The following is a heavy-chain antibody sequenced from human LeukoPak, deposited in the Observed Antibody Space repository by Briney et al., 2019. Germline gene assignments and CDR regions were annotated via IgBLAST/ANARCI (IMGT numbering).Heavy chain of an antibody. CDR3: AKLSSPSGWYYFDY. J-gene: IGHJ4*02. V-gene: IGHV3-23*01. D-gene: IGHD6-19*01. CDR2: ISGSGGST. Sequence: GGSLRLSCAGSGFTFSTYAMSWVRQAPGKGLEWVSAISGSGGSTYYADSVKGRFTISRDNSKNTLYLQMNSLRAEDTAVYYCAKLSSPSGWYYFDYWGQGTLVTVSS. CDR1: GFTFSTYA.